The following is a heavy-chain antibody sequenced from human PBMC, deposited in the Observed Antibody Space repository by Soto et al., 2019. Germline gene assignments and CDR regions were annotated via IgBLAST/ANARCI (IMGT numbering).Heavy chain of an antibody. J-gene: IGHJ3*02. V-gene: IGHV3-21*01. CDR1: GFTFSSYS. D-gene: IGHD2-15*01. Sequence: GGSLRLSCAASGFTFSSYSMNWVRQAPGKGLEWVSSISSSSSYIYYADSVKGRFTISRDNAKNSLYLQMNSLRAEDTAVYYCARDIFCGRESCYSFTFDIWGQGTMVTVSS. CDR2: ISSSSSYI. CDR3: ARDIFCGRESCYSFTFDI.